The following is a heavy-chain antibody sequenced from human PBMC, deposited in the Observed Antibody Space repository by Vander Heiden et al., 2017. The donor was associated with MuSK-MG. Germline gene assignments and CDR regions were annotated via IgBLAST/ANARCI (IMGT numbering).Heavy chain of an antibody. CDR2: IVTGGST. D-gene: IGHD3-22*01. V-gene: IGHV3-66*01. CDR1: GFTVSSNY. J-gene: IGHJ4*02. Sequence: EVQLVESGGGLVQPGRSLRLSCAASGFTVSSNYMSWVRQAPGKGLEWVSVIVTGGSTYYADSVKGRFTISRDNSKNTLDLQMTSLRAEDTAVYHCARIADSSDYFDYWGQGTLVTVSS. CDR3: ARIADSSDYFDY.